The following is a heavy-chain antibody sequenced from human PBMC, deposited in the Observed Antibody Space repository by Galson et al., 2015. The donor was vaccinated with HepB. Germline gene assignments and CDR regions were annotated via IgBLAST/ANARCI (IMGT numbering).Heavy chain of an antibody. Sequence: AISGDSVSSNNVAWNWIRQSPSRGLEWLGRTHYRSKWFNDYAVSVKSRIAINPDTSKNQFSLQLNSVTPEDTAVYYCARSLHGMDVWGQGTTVTVSS. CDR1: GDSVSSNNVA. CDR2: THYRSKWFN. V-gene: IGHV6-1*01. J-gene: IGHJ6*02. CDR3: ARSLHGMDV.